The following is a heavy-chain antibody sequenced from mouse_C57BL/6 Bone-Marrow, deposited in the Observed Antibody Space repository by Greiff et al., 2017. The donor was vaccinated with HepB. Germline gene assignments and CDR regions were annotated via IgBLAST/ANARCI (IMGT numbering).Heavy chain of an antibody. CDR1: GYSITSGYY. D-gene: IGHD1-1*01. Sequence: DVQLQESGPGLVKPSQSLSLTCSVTGYSITSGYYWNWIRQFPGNKLEWMGYISYDGSNNYNPSLKNRISITRDTSKNQFFLKLNSLTTEDTATYSGASGAYGSSYGGYFDVWGTGTTVTVSS. V-gene: IGHV3-6*01. J-gene: IGHJ1*03. CDR3: ASGAYGSSYGGYFDV. CDR2: ISYDGSN.